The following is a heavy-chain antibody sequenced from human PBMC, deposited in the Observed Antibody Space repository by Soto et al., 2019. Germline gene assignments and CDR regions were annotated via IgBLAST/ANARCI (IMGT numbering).Heavy chain of an antibody. CDR2: INTYNGNT. CDR1: GYSFTRYG. D-gene: IGHD3-16*01. J-gene: IGHJ6*02. V-gene: IGHV1-18*01. Sequence: ASVKVSCKASGYSFTRYGIAWARQAPGQGLEWMGWINTYNGNTNYAQNLQGRVTLTTDTSTSTAYMELTSLRSNDTAVYYCAMVDVYVTPSPQDVWGQGTTVTVSS. CDR3: AMVDVYVTPSPQDV.